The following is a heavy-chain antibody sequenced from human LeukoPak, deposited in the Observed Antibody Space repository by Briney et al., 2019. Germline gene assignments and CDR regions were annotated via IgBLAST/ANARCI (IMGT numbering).Heavy chain of an antibody. CDR3: ARVKANWGWYFDY. CDR1: GFTFSSNY. J-gene: IGHJ4*02. Sequence: PGGSLRLSCAASGFTFSSNYMSWVRQAPGKGLEWVSVIYSGGSTYYADSVKGRFTISRDNSKNTLYLQMNSLRAEDTAVYYCARVKANWGWYFDYWGQGTLVTVSS. D-gene: IGHD7-27*01. V-gene: IGHV3-53*01. CDR2: IYSGGST.